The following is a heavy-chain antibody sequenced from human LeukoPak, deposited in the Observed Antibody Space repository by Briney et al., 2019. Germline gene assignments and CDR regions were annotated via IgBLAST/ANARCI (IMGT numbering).Heavy chain of an antibody. Sequence: SETLTLTCTVSGGSISSYYWSWLRQPPGKALDCISYIYYSGSTNYHLSLKSRVTISVDPSKIQFSLTLSSVTAADTAVYYCARSPRGGSGRYYFDYWGQGTLVTVSS. D-gene: IGHD3-16*01. CDR1: GGSISSYY. CDR2: IYYSGST. V-gene: IGHV4-59*08. CDR3: ARSPRGGSGRYYFDY. J-gene: IGHJ4*02.